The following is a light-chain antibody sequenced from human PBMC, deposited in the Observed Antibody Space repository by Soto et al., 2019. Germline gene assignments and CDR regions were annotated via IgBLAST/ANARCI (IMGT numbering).Light chain of an antibody. Sequence: QSALTQPASVSGSPGQSITISCTGTSSDVGGYNYVSWYQQHPGKAPKLMIYEVSNRPSGVSNRFSGSKSGNTASLTISGLQAADEADYYCSSSTSSSTPYVVFGGGTQLTVL. CDR2: EVS. V-gene: IGLV2-14*01. CDR3: SSSTSSSTPYVV. CDR1: SSDVGGYNY. J-gene: IGLJ2*01.